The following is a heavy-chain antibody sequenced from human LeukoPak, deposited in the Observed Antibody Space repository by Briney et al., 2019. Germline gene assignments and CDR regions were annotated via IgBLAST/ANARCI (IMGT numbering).Heavy chain of an antibody. Sequence: GGSLRLSCAASGFTFTKYSMHWVRQTPGKGLEWVSYISSGSTSIYYTDSVKGRFTISRDNAKNSLYLQMNSLRAEDTAVYYCARRESTTMVRGGVDYWGQGTLVTVSS. CDR1: GFTFTKYS. CDR2: ISSGSTSI. V-gene: IGHV3-48*01. J-gene: IGHJ4*02. D-gene: IGHD3-10*01. CDR3: ARRESTTMVRGGVDY.